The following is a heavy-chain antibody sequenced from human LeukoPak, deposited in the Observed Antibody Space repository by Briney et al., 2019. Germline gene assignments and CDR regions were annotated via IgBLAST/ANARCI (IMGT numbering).Heavy chain of an antibody. D-gene: IGHD1-20*01. CDR2: IIPIFGTA. J-gene: IGHJ5*02. CDR3: ARGGITGTTGYHNWFDP. V-gene: IGHV1-69*13. CDR1: GGTFSSYA. Sequence: SVKVSCKASGGTFSSYAISWVRQAPGQGLEWMGGIIPIFGTANYAQKFQGRVTITADESTSTAYMELSSLRSEDTAVYYCARGGITGTTGYHNWFDPWGQGALVTVSS.